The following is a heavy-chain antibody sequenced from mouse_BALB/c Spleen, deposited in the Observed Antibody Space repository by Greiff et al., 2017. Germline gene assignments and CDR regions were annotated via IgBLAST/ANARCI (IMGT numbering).Heavy chain of an antibody. D-gene: IGHD1-1*01. CDR1: GFTFSSYA. Sequence: EVMLVESGGGLVKPGGSLKLSCAASGFTFSSYAMSWVRQTPEKRLEWVASISSGGSTYYPDSVKGRFTISRDNARNILYLQMSSLRSEDTAMYYCARGRDGSSPFAYWGQGTLVTVSA. CDR2: ISSGGST. J-gene: IGHJ3*01. V-gene: IGHV5-6-5*01. CDR3: ARGRDGSSPFAY.